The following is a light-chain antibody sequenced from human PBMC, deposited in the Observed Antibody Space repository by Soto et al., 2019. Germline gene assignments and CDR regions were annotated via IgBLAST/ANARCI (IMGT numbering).Light chain of an antibody. CDR3: QQYYNYST. V-gene: IGKV1-5*01. Sequence: DIQRTQSPSTLPASVGDIFTITCRASQTISSWLAWYQHKTGKAPDLLIYASSRLAGGVPSRFSGGESGTEFTLTIGSLEPDDFATYFCQQYYNYSTFGQGTKVAVK. J-gene: IGKJ1*01. CDR1: QTISSW. CDR2: ASS.